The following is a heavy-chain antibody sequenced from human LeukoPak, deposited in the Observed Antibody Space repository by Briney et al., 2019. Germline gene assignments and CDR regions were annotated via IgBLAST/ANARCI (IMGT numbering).Heavy chain of an antibody. D-gene: IGHD6-13*01. CDR3: ARGGKVYSSSWYRAPIEYYFDY. V-gene: IGHV1-46*01. J-gene: IGHJ4*02. CDR1: GYTFTSYY. CDR2: INPSGGST. Sequence: ASVKVSCKASGYTFTSYYMHWVRQAPGQGLEWMGIINPSGGSTSYAQKFQGRVTMTRGTSTSTVYMELSSLRSEDTAVYYCARGGKVYSSSWYRAPIEYYFDYWGQGTLVTVSS.